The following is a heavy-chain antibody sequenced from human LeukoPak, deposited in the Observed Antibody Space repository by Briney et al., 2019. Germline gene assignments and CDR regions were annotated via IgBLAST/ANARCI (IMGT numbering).Heavy chain of an antibody. J-gene: IGHJ5*02. D-gene: IGHD3-3*01. V-gene: IGHV5-51*01. CDR2: IYPGDSDT. CDR1: GYSFTSYW. Sequence: GESLKISCKGSGYSFTSYWIGWVRQMPGKGLGWMGIIYPGDSDTRYSPSFQGQVTISADKSISTAYLQWSSLKASDTAMYYCARHAWAALGGYDFWSGYLAPFDPWGQGTLVTVSS. CDR3: ARHAWAALGGYDFWSGYLAPFDP.